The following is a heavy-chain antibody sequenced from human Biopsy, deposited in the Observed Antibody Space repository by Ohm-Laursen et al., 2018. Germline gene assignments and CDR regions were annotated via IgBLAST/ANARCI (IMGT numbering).Heavy chain of an antibody. Sequence: SLRLSCAASGFTLNSNYMNRARQAPGKGLEWVSVIYTGDITSYADSVKGRFTISRDISKNDLYLHMNSLRAEDRGVYYCVRGLADGVHLNWGQGTLVAVSS. J-gene: IGHJ4*02. CDR3: VRGLADGVHLN. V-gene: IGHV3-66*01. CDR2: IYTGDIT. D-gene: IGHD4-17*01. CDR1: GFTLNSNY.